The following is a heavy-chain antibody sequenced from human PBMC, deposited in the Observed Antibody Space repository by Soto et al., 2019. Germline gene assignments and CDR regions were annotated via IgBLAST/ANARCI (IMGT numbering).Heavy chain of an antibody. CDR1: GFTFSSYG. J-gene: IGHJ4*02. CDR3: AKDSMADDGYYFDY. Sequence: GGSLRLSCAASGFTFSSYGMHWVRQAPGKGLEWVAVISYDGSNKYYADSVKGRFTISRDNSKNTLYLQMNSLRAEDTAVYYCAKDSMADDGYYFDYWGQGTLVTVSS. D-gene: IGHD6-19*01. V-gene: IGHV3-30*18. CDR2: ISYDGSNK.